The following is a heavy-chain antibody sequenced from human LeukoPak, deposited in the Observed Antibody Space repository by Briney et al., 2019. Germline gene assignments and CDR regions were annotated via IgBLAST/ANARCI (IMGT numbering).Heavy chain of an antibody. D-gene: IGHD3-10*01. CDR1: GFTFSSNG. CDR2: INPDGGRI. Sequence: AGGSLRLSCAASGFTFSSNGMNWVRQAPGKGLVWVSRINPDGGRISYADSVQGRFTISRDNAKNTVYLQMNSLRAEDTAVYYCARVGTGSWYFDLWGRGTLVTFSS. CDR3: ARVGTGSWYFDL. J-gene: IGHJ2*01. V-gene: IGHV3-74*01.